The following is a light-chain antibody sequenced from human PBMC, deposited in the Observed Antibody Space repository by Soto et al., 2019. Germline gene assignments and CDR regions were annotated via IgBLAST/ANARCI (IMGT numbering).Light chain of an antibody. J-gene: IGKJ5*01. Sequence: DIQMTQSPSSLSASVADRVTITCQASQDISNYLNWYQQKPGKAPKLLLETGVPSRFSGSGSGTDFTFTISRLQPEDIATYYCQQYDNLPSITFGQGTRLEIK. CDR1: QDISNY. V-gene: IGKV1-33*01. CDR3: QQYDNLPSIT.